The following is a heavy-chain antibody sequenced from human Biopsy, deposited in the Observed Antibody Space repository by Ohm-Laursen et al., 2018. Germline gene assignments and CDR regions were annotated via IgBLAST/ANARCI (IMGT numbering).Heavy chain of an antibody. D-gene: IGHD6-19*01. J-gene: IGHJ4*02. V-gene: IGHV1-46*01. CDR2: INPSGSTT. CDR3: ARNTGWYGDLYYFDY. Sequence: ASVKVSCKVSGYSFTSYYMHWLRQAPGQGLEWMGMINPSGSTTSYPQIFQGRVTMTRDTSKSTVYMELSSLRSADTAVYFCARNTGWYGDLYYFDYWGQGTLVTVSS. CDR1: GYSFTSYY.